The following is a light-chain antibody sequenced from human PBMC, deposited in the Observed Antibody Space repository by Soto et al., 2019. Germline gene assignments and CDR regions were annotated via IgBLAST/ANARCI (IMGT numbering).Light chain of an antibody. CDR2: DAS. J-gene: IGKJ5*01. Sequence: EIVLTQSPGILSLSPGERATLSCRASQSVSSSSLAWYQQKPGQAPRLLIYDASSRATRIPDRFSGSGSGADFTLTISRLEPEDFAVYSCQQYGTSPITFGQGTRLEIK. CDR3: QQYGTSPIT. CDR1: QSVSSSS. V-gene: IGKV3-20*01.